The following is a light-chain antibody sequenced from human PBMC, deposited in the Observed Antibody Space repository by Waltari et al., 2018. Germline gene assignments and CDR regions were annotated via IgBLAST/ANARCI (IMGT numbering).Light chain of an antibody. CDR2: EDN. J-gene: IGLJ2*01. CDR1: NLGDKY. CDR3: QAWDSGTAHVV. Sequence: SYELTQPPSVSVSPGQTATITCSGDNLGDKYACWYQKKPGQSPVLVISEDNKRPSGIPERFSGSNSGNTATLTISGTQTMDEADYYCQAWDSGTAHVVFGGGTKLTVL. V-gene: IGLV3-1*01.